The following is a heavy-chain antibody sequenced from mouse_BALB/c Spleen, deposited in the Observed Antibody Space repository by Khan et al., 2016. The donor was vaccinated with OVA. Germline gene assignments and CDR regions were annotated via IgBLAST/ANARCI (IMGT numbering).Heavy chain of an antibody. CDR3: ARSAYGNFAY. CDR2: ISSDGYYT. J-gene: IGHJ3*01. Sequence: EVELVESGGGLVKPGGSLKLSCAASGFTFSSYAMSWVRQTPEKRLEWVATISSDGYYTYYPDNVTGRFSISRDNAKNSLYLQMSSLRSEDTVMYYCARSAYGNFAYWGQGTLVTVSA. D-gene: IGHD2-1*01. CDR1: GFTFSSYA. V-gene: IGHV5-9-3*01.